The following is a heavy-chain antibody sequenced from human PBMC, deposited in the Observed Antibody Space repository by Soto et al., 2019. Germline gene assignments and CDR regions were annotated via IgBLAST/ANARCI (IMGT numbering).Heavy chain of an antibody. Sequence: QVQLQESGPGLVKPSQTLSLTCTVSGGSISSGGYYWSWIRQHPGKGLEWIGYIYYSGSTYYNPSLKRRVTISVDTSKNQFSLKLSSVTAADTAVYYCAREVRTTVTPGVFDYWGQGTLVTVSS. J-gene: IGHJ4*02. CDR2: IYYSGST. CDR3: AREVRTTVTPGVFDY. CDR1: GGSISSGGYY. D-gene: IGHD4-4*01. V-gene: IGHV4-31*03.